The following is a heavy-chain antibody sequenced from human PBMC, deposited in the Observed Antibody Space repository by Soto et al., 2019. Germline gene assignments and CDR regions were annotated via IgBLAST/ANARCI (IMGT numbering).Heavy chain of an antibody. J-gene: IGHJ4*02. D-gene: IGHD4-17*01. Sequence: GESLKISCKGSGYKFTTYWIGWVRQMPGKGLEWMAITYPDDSDSRYSPSFQGQVTISADKSISTAYLQWSSLKASDTAIYYCVATYGDYLDYWGQGTLDTVSS. CDR1: GYKFTTYW. CDR3: VATYGDYLDY. CDR2: TYPDDSDS. V-gene: IGHV5-51*01.